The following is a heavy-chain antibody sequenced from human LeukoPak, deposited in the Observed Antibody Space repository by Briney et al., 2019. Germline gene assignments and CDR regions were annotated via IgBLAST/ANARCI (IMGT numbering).Heavy chain of an antibody. J-gene: IGHJ4*02. D-gene: IGHD1-26*01. CDR3: ARHGYSGSYFDY. Sequence: PSETLSLTCTVSGGSISSYYVSWIRQPPGKGLEWIGYISYTGSTDYNPSLKSRVTISVDTSKNQFSLNLSSVTAADTAVYYCARHGYSGSYFDYWGQGTLVTVSS. V-gene: IGHV4-59*08. CDR1: GGSISSYY. CDR2: ISYTGST.